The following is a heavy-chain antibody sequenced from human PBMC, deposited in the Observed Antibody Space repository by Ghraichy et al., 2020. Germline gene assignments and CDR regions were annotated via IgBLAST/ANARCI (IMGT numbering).Heavy chain of an antibody. J-gene: IGHJ4*02. CDR2: LLHDGTNR. CDR1: GFTSMNYG. V-gene: IGHV3-30*03. CDR3: ARGNYGGKVDY. D-gene: IGHD4-23*01. Sequence: GGSLRLSCVGSGFTSMNYGFNWVRQAPGKGLEWVAILLHDGTNRYYANSVRGRFTISRDSSKDTLYLQMNSLRPEDTALYYCARGNYGGKVDYWGQGTLVTVSS.